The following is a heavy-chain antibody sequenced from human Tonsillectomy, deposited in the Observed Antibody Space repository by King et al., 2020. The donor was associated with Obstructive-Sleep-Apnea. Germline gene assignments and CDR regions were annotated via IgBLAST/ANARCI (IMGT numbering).Heavy chain of an antibody. CDR2: INADGQRT. CDR1: GFTFNNYA. D-gene: IGHD3-3*01. Sequence: VQLVESGGTLVQPGGSLRLSCITSGFTFNNYALNWVRQAPGRGLEWVAAINADGQRTFYADSVKGRFALSRDSSKKALYLQMNSLRVEDTALYYCVKANSPYYEKSFFDYWGQGTLVTVSS. CDR3: VKANSPYYEKSFFDY. V-gene: IGHV3-23*04. J-gene: IGHJ4*02.